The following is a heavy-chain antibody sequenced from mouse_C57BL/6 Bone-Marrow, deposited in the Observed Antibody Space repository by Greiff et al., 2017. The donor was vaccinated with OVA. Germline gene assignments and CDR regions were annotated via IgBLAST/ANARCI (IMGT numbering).Heavy chain of an antibody. Sequence: VKLQESGAELARPGASVKLSCKASGYTFTSYGISWVKQRTGQGLEWIGEIYPRSGNTYYNEKFKGKATLTADKSSSTAYMELRSLTSEDSAVYFCVYYYGSSYDWYFDVWGTGTTVTVSS. CDR3: VYYYGSSYDWYFDV. CDR2: IYPRSGNT. D-gene: IGHD1-1*01. V-gene: IGHV1-81*01. J-gene: IGHJ1*03. CDR1: GYTFTSYG.